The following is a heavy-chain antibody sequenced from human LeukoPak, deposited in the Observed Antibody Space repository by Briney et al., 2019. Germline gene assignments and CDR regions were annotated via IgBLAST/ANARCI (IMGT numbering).Heavy chain of an antibody. J-gene: IGHJ4*02. CDR1: GFTFSSYD. D-gene: IGHD1-26*01. V-gene: IGHV3-23*01. Sequence: PGGSLRLSCAASGFTFSSYDMNWVRQAPGKGLEWVSSISGNSGTTFYADAVKGRFTISRDNSKDTLYLQMNSLTADDTAVYYCAKGHGGYYPGNYCQSWGQGTLVTVSS. CDR2: ISGNSGTT. CDR3: AKGHGGYYPGNYCQS.